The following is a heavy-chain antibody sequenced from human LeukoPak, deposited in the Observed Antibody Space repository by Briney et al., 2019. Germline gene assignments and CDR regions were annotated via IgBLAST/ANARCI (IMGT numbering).Heavy chain of an antibody. CDR2: IIPIFGTA. V-gene: IGHV1-69*01. Sequence: ASVKVSCKASGGTFSSYAISWVRQAPGQGLEWMGGIIPIFGTANYAQKFQGRVTITADESTSTAYMELSSLRSEDTAVYYCARSLRFLEWLFYYWGQGTLVTVSS. CDR1: GGTFSSYA. CDR3: ARSLRFLEWLFYY. J-gene: IGHJ4*02. D-gene: IGHD3-3*01.